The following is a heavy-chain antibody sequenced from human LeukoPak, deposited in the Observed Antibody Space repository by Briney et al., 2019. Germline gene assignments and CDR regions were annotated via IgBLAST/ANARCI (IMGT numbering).Heavy chain of an antibody. D-gene: IGHD6-19*01. CDR2: IDPSDSYT. J-gene: IGHJ4*02. V-gene: IGHV5-10-1*01. Sequence: GEPLKISCKGSGYRFTTYWISWLRQMPGKGLEWMGRIDPSDSYTSYSPSFQGHVTISADNSITTAYLQWRSLKASDTAMYYCARQPSFHTSGKRQIDYWGQGTLVTVSS. CDR1: GYRFTTYW. CDR3: ARQPSFHTSGKRQIDY.